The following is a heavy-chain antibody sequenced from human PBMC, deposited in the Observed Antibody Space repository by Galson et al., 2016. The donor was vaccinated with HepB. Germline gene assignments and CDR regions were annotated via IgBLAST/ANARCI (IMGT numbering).Heavy chain of an antibody. CDR1: GFIFTNYA. Sequence: SLRLSCAASGFIFTNYAMNWVRQAPGKGLEWVSTIGGRGETFFYADSVKGRFTISRDNSKDAVFLQMNSLRAEDTAVYYCAKGRNYYDNSGYFADWGQGTLVTVSS. J-gene: IGHJ4*02. D-gene: IGHD3-22*01. CDR3: AKGRNYYDNSGYFAD. V-gene: IGHV3-23*01. CDR2: IGGRGETF.